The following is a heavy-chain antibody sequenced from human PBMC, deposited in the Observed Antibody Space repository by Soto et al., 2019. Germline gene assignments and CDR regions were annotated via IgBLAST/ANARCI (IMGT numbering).Heavy chain of an antibody. CDR3: ARHGGSSGYYYYGMDV. V-gene: IGHV5-51*01. CDR1: GYSFTSYW. Sequence: GESLKISCKGSGYSFTSYWIGWVRQIPGKGLEWMGIIYPGDSDTRYSPSFQGQVTISADKSISTAYLQWSSLKASDTAMYYCARHGGSSGYYYYGMDVWGQGTTVTVSS. D-gene: IGHD3-22*01. J-gene: IGHJ6*02. CDR2: IYPGDSDT.